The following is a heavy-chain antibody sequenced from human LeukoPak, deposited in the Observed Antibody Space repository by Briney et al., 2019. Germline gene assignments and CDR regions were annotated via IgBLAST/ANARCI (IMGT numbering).Heavy chain of an antibody. CDR1: GGTFSSYA. J-gene: IGHJ4*02. V-gene: IGHV1-69*05. D-gene: IGHD4-17*01. CDR3: ARGGRTVTTITPPDY. CDR2: IIPIFGTA. Sequence: ASVKVPCKASGGTFSSYAISWVRQAPGQGLERMGGIIPIFGTANYAQKFQGRVTITTDESTSTAYMELSSLRSEDTAVYYCARGGRTVTTITPPDYWGQGTLVTVSS.